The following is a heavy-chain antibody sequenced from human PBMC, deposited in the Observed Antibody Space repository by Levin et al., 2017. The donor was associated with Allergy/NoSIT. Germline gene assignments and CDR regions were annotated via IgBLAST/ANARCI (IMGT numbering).Heavy chain of an antibody. J-gene: IGHJ4*02. D-gene: IGHD3-22*01. CDR3: ARDASDSSGYYYDTDY. V-gene: IGHV1-46*01. Sequence: ASVKVSCKASGYTFTSYYMHWVRQAPGQGLEWMGIINPSGGSTSYAQKFQGRVTMTRDTSTSTVYMELSSLRSEDTAVYYCARDASDSSGYYYDTDYWGQGTLVTVSS. CDR2: INPSGGST. CDR1: GYTFTSYY.